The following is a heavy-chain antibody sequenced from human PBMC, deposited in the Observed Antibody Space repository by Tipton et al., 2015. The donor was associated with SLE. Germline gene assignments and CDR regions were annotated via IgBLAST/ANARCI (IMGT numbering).Heavy chain of an antibody. CDR1: GYTFTNYD. Sequence: QLVQSGAEVKKPGASVKVSCKASGYTFTNYDISWVRQAPGQGLEWMGWISGYNGNTNYAQKLQDRVTMTTDTSTSTAYMELRSLRSDDTAVYYCARDYCSGGTCHLLDYWGQGILVTVSS. CDR2: ISGYNGNT. D-gene: IGHD2-15*01. V-gene: IGHV1-18*01. J-gene: IGHJ4*02. CDR3: ARDYCSGGTCHLLDY.